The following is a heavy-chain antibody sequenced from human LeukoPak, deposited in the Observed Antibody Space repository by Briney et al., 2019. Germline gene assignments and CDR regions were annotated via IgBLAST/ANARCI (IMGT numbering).Heavy chain of an antibody. Sequence: SETLSLTCTVSGGSISSYYWSWIRQPPGKGLEWIGYIYTSGSTDYNPSLKSRVTISLDTSNNQFSLNLNSVTAADTAVYYCARHGGNSYFDYWGQGTLVTVSS. CDR1: GGSISSYY. CDR2: IYTSGST. CDR3: ARHGGNSYFDY. D-gene: IGHD4-23*01. V-gene: IGHV4-4*09. J-gene: IGHJ4*02.